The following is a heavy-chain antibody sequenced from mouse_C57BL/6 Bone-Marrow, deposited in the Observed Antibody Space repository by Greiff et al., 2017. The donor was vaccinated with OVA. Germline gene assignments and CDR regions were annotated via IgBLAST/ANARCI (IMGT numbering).Heavy chain of an antibody. CDR1: GYTFTSYW. J-gene: IGHJ2*01. V-gene: IGHV1-59*01. CDR3: ARESGRY. CDR2: IDPSDSYT. Sequence: QVQLQQPGAELVRPGTSVKLSCKASGYTFTSYWMHWVKQRPGQGLEWIGVIDPSDSYTNYNQKFKGKATLTVDTSSSTAYMQLSSLTSEDSAVYYCARESGRYWGQGTTLTVSS.